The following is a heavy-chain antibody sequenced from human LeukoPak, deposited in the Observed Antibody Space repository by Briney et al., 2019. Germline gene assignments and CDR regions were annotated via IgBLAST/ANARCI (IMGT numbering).Heavy chain of an antibody. V-gene: IGHV4-59*08. Sequence: SETLSLTCTVSGGSISSYYWSWIRQPPGKGLEWIGYIYYSGSTSYNPSLKSRVTISVDTSKNQFSLKLSSVTAADTAVYYCASLYYDILTGHQDAFEIWGQGTMVTVSS. CDR1: GGSISSYY. D-gene: IGHD3-9*01. CDR3: ASLYYDILTGHQDAFEI. J-gene: IGHJ3*02. CDR2: IYYSGST.